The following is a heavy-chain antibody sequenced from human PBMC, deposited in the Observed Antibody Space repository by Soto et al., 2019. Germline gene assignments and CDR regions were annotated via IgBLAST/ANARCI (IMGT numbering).Heavy chain of an antibody. CDR1: GGPLSSYA. J-gene: IGHJ6*02. V-gene: IGHV1-69*01. CDR2: IIPIFGTA. D-gene: IGHD2-2*01. Sequence: GASVKVSCKASGGPLSSYAISWVRQAPGQGLEWMGGIIPIFGTANYAQKFQGRVTITADESTSTAYMELSSLRSEDTAVYYCARVAAGGYCSSTSCYASGMDVWGQGTTVTVSS. CDR3: ARVAAGGYCSSTSCYASGMDV.